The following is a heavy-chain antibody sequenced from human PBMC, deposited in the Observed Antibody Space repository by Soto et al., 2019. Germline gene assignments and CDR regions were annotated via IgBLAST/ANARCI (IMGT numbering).Heavy chain of an antibody. Sequence: SETLSLTCTVSGGSISSYYWSWIRQPPGKGLEWIGYIYYSGSTNYNPSLKSRVTISVDTSKNQFSLKLSSVTAADTAVYYCARDRTLRYCSSTSCYSGTGVWFDPWGQGTLVTVSS. CDR1: GGSISSYY. D-gene: IGHD2-2*01. CDR2: IYYSGST. J-gene: IGHJ5*02. V-gene: IGHV4-59*01. CDR3: ARDRTLRYCSSTSCYSGTGVWFDP.